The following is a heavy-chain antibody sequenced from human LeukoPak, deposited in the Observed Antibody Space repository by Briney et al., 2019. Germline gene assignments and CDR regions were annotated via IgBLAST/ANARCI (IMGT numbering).Heavy chain of an antibody. CDR2: INPNGGGT. Sequence: RINPNGGGTNYAQKFRGRVTMTRDTSITTAYMELNRLRSDDTAMYYCASYYYDTTGFDSFDIWGQGTMVTVSS. D-gene: IGHD3-22*01. J-gene: IGHJ3*02. V-gene: IGHV1-2*06. CDR3: ASYYYDTTGFDSFDI.